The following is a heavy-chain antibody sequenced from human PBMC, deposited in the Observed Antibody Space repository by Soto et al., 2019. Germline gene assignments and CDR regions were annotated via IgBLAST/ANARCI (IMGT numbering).Heavy chain of an antibody. V-gene: IGHV4-59*01. CDR1: GRFINTYY. Sequence: SASLSLTCTFSGRFINTYYWSWIQHPAGKGLEWIGYIYYSGSTNYNPSLRSRVTISVDTSKNQFSLKLSSVTAADTAVYYCARDQQPKNLLDFWSGYQNKGRHNWFAPWGHGNLVTVS. J-gene: IGHJ5*02. D-gene: IGHD3-3*01. CDR2: IYYSGST. CDR3: ARDQQPKNLLDFWSGYQNKGRHNWFAP.